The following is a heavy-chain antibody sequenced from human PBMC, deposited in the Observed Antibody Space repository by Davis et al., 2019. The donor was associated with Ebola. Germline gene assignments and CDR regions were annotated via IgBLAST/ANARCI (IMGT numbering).Heavy chain of an antibody. CDR2: IVPIYGSS. D-gene: IGHD1-7*01. CDR3: VGPGNFQLTTWFDP. Sequence: AASVKVSCKASGGTLSSFAINWVRQAPGQGLEWMGGIVPIYGSSNYAQNFHGRVIITADESTTTAYLELTSLRSEDTAMYYCVGPGNFQLTTWFDPWGPGTLVTVSS. CDR1: GGTLSSFA. V-gene: IGHV1-69*13. J-gene: IGHJ5*02.